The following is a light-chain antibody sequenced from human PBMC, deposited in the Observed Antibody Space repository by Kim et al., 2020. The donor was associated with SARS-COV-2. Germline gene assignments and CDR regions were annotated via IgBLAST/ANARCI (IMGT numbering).Light chain of an antibody. J-gene: IGKJ2*01. CDR3: QQYENWPPYT. CDR2: GAS. CDR1: QSVNSN. V-gene: IGKV3-15*01. Sequence: VSPGEKVTLSSTASQSVNSNLAWYQQKRGQSPTLLIFGASTRATGVPARFSGRGFGTELSFTISSLQSEDFAIYFCQQYENWPPYTFGQGTKLEI.